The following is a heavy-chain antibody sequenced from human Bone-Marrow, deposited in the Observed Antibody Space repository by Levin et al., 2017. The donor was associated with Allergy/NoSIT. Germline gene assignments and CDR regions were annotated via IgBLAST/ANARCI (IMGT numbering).Heavy chain of an antibody. CDR2: ISWNSAEI. CDR3: AKGGFEAKMLYWFDR. D-gene: IGHD3-10*01. J-gene: IGHJ5*02. V-gene: IGHV3-9*01. Sequence: SLKISCAVSGFTFDDYVMHWVRQVPGKGLEWVSGISWNSAEIAYADSVKGRFTISRDNAENSLYLQMNSLRAEDTALYYCAKGGFEAKMLYWFDRWGQGTLVTVSS. CDR1: GFTFDDYV.